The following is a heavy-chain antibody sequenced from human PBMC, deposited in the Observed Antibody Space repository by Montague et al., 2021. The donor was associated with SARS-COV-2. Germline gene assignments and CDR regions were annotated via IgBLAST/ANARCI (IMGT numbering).Heavy chain of an antibody. Sequence: SLRLSCGAFGFTFTNFWMSWVRQAPGKGLEWVASVKEDGSDKYYVDSVKGRFTISRDNVKNSLYLQMNSLRAEDTGVYYCSTGISAGSWGRGTLVTVSS. CDR3: STGISAGS. CDR1: GFTFTNFW. J-gene: IGHJ5*02. CDR2: VKEDGSDK. D-gene: IGHD6-13*01. V-gene: IGHV3-7*01.